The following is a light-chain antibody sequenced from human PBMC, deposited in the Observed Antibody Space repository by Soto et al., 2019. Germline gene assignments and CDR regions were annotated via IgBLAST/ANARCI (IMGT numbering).Light chain of an antibody. CDR1: QSVNSD. Sequence: ETVMTQSPATLSASPGESATLSCRASQSVNSDLAWYQQIPGQAPRLLIYSASTGATGGPARFSGSGSGTEFTLTISSLQSEDFAIYSCQQYNNWPLTFVGGTKVEI. CDR2: SAS. V-gene: IGKV3-15*01. CDR3: QQYNNWPLT. J-gene: IGKJ4*01.